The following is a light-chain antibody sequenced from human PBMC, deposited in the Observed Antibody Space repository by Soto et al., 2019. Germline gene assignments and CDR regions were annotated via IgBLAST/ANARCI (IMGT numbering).Light chain of an antibody. CDR3: MQALHIPPT. CDR1: RSLLHSNGYNF. Sequence: DVEMTQSPLSLPVTPGEPASISCRSSRSLLHSNGYNFLDWYLQKAGQSPQLLIYLGSNRASGVPDRFSGSGSGTEFTLKISRVEAEDVGVYYCMQALHIPPTFGQGTRLDIE. J-gene: IGKJ2*01. V-gene: IGKV2-28*01. CDR2: LGS.